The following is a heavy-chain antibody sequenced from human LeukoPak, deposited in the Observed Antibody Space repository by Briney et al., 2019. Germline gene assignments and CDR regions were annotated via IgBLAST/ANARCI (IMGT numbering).Heavy chain of an antibody. CDR1: GFTFSSYG. Sequence: GGSLRLSCAASGFTFSSYGMPWVRQAPGKGLEWVAVISYDGSNKYYADSVKGRFTISRDNSKNTLYLQMNSLRAEDTAVYYCAKDYCSSTSCYYYYGMDVWGQGTTVTVSS. CDR2: ISYDGSNK. J-gene: IGHJ6*02. CDR3: AKDYCSSTSCYYYYGMDV. V-gene: IGHV3-30*18. D-gene: IGHD2-2*01.